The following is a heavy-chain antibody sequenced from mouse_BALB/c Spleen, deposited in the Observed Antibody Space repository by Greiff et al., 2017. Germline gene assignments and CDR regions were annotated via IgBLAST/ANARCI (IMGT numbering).Heavy chain of an antibody. V-gene: IGHV1-20*01. Sequence: VQLQQSGAELVRPGSSVKISCKASGYAFSSYWMNWVKQSHGKSLDWIGRINPYNGDTFYNQKFKGKATLTVDKSSSTAHMELRSLTSEDSAVYYCAREGPLFDYWGQGTTLTVSS. CDR1: GYAFSSYW. D-gene: IGHD3-3*01. CDR3: AREGPLFDY. J-gene: IGHJ2*01. CDR2: INPYNGDT.